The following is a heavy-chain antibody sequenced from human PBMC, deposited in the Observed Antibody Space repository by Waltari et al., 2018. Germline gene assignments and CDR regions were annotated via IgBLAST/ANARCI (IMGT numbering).Heavy chain of an antibody. CDR2: IHYTGNA. CDR1: GGSVSTCTYY. Sequence: QLQLQESGPGLVKPSGTLSLTCTVSGGSVSTCTYYWGWIRQPPGKGLEWIGTIHYTGNAYYNPSLKSRTTMSVDTSRNQFSLKLTSVTAADTAVYYCARELAAGGATGYWGQGTLVTVSS. V-gene: IGHV4-39*02. J-gene: IGHJ4*02. CDR3: ARELAAGGATGY. D-gene: IGHD1-26*01.